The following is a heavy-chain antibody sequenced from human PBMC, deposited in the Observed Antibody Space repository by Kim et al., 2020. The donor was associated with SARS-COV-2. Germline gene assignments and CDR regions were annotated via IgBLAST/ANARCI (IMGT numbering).Heavy chain of an antibody. Sequence: SPSFQGHVTISADKSISTAYLQWSSLKASDTAMYYCARHPLGDPVLWFDPWGQGTLVTVSS. CDR3: ARHPLGDPVLWFDP. V-gene: IGHV5-10-1*01. D-gene: IGHD3-10*01. J-gene: IGHJ5*02.